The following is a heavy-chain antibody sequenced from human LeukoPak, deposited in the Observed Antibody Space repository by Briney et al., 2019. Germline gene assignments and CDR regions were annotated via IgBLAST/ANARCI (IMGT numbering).Heavy chain of an antibody. D-gene: IGHD2-15*01. CDR2: IWYDGSDK. Sequence: GGSLRLSCAASGFIFSSYGMHWVRQAPGKGLEWVAVIWYDGSDKYYADSVKGRFTISRDDSKNAMYLQMNSLRVDDTAVYYCARCSGATCYPTYYFDYWGQGTLVTVSS. J-gene: IGHJ4*02. CDR3: ARCSGATCYPTYYFDY. CDR1: GFIFSSYG. V-gene: IGHV3-33*01.